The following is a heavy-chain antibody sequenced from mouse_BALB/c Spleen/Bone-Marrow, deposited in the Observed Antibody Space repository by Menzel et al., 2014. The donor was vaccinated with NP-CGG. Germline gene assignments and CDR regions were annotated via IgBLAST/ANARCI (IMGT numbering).Heavy chain of an antibody. CDR1: GFSLTSYG. V-gene: IGHV2-9*02. Sequence: VQLQQSGPGLVAPSQSLSITCTVSGFSLTSYGVHWVRQPPGKGLEWLGVIWAGGSTNYNSALMSRLSISKDNSKSQVFLKMNSLQTDDTAMYYCAGVYYYAMDYWDQGTSVTVSS. CDR3: AGVYYYAMDY. CDR2: IWAGGST. J-gene: IGHJ4*01.